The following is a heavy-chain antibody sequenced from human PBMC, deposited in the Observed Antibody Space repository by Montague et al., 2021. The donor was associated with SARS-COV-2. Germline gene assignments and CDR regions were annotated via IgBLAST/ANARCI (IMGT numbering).Heavy chain of an antibody. CDR3: ARGLDVVVVGRAFDI. Sequence: SVKVSCKASGYNFISYDINWVRQATGQGLEWMGWMNPNSGNTGYAQKFQGRVTMTRNTSISTAYMELSSLRSEDTAVYYCARGLDVVVVGRAFDIWGQGTMVTVSS. CDR2: MNPNSGNT. V-gene: IGHV1-8*01. D-gene: IGHD2-15*01. J-gene: IGHJ3*02. CDR1: GYNFISYD.